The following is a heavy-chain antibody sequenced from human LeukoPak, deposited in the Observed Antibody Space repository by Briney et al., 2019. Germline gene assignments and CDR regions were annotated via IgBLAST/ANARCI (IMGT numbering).Heavy chain of an antibody. CDR2: ISRLSSYI. CDR1: GFMFSNYS. D-gene: IGHD6-19*01. J-gene: IGHJ4*02. CDR3: VRRPYRSGFDF. Sequence: GGSLRLSCAASGFMFSNYSMNWVRQAPGKGLEWVSSISRLSSYINYADSVKDRFTISRDNAKNSLELHLSRLRPEDTALYYCVRRPYRSGFDFWGQGTLVTVSS. V-gene: IGHV3-21*06.